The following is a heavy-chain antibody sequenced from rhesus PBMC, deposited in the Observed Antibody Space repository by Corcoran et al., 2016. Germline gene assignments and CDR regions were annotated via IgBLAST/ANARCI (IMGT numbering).Heavy chain of an antibody. CDR1: GGSISISY. J-gene: IGHJ4*01. D-gene: IGHD1-44*01. CDR3: ANGPWDRPFDY. Sequence: QVQLQESGPGLVKPSETLSVTCAVSGGSISISYWSWIRQAPGKGLEWIGYIYGSGRSTTNTPSIERRVTLSVDTSKTQFAMMLSSVTAADTAVYYCANGPWDRPFDYWGQGVLVTVSS. CDR2: IYGSGRST. V-gene: IGHV4-169*02.